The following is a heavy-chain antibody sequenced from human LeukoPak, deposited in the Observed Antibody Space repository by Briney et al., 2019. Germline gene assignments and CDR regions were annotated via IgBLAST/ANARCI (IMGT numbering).Heavy chain of an antibody. J-gene: IGHJ4*02. Sequence: QPGGSLSHSCAAPGFTLSSYWMHWVRQAPGKGLVWVSRINSDGSSTSYADSVKGRFTISRDNAKNTLYLQMNSLRAEDTAVYYCARVRYCSGCSCRYFDYWGQGTLVTVSS. CDR1: GFTLSSYW. D-gene: IGHD2-15*01. V-gene: IGHV3-74*01. CDR3: ARVRYCSGCSCRYFDY. CDR2: INSDGSST.